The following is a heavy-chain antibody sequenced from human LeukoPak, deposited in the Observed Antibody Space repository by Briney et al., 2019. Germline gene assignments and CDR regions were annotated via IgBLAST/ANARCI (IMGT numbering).Heavy chain of an antibody. CDR1: GFTFSAHA. D-gene: IGHD6-6*01. J-gene: IGHJ4*02. CDR2: INSNGDST. V-gene: IGHV3-64D*09. Sequence: PGGSLRLSCSVSGFTFSAHATHWVRQPPGKGLEFLSSINSNGDSTYHADSVKGRFTISRDNSRSTLYLQMRSLRPEDTAVHYCVKSGYSTSSDVDYWGQGTLVTVSS. CDR3: VKSGYSTSSDVDY.